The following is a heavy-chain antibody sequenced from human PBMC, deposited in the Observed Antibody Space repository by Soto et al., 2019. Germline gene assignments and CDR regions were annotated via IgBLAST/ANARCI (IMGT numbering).Heavy chain of an antibody. J-gene: IGHJ4*02. V-gene: IGHV4-39*01. CDR3: ARHVGPNSKSDFWSCYSLYYFDY. Sequence: PSGTLSVKCAYPDGSISSSSYNWGWIREPRGNGRPRTPIIYYRGSNYYTPALKSRVTISVDTSKNQFSLKLSSVTAAETAVYYCARHVGPNSKSDFWSCYSLYYFDYWGQGTLVTVSS. CDR1: DGSISSSSYN. D-gene: IGHD3-3*01. CDR2: IYYRGSN.